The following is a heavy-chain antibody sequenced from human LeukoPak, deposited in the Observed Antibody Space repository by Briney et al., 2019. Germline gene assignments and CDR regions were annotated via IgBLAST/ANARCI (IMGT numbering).Heavy chain of an antibody. Sequence: GGSLRLSCAASGFTFTNYWMSWVRQPPGKGLEWVANIRHDESEIYYVDSVKGRFTISRDNAKDSLFLQMNRLRAEDTAVYYCARDPGRSGWDYWGQGALVTVSS. CDR2: IRHDESEI. J-gene: IGHJ4*02. CDR3: ARDPGRSGWDY. CDR1: GFTFTNYW. D-gene: IGHD6-19*01. V-gene: IGHV3-7*01.